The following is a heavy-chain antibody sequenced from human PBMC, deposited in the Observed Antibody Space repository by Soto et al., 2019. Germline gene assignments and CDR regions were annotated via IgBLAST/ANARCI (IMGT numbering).Heavy chain of an antibody. Sequence: HWLRQAPGKGLKCVAVISYDVKNKYYADSVKGRFTISRDNSKNTLYLQMNSLRAEDTAVYYCARSFFGESPFAKYYYYGLDVWGQGTTVTVSS. CDR3: ARSFFGESPFAKYYYYGLDV. V-gene: IGHV3-30*04. CDR2: ISYDVKNK. D-gene: IGHD3-10*01. J-gene: IGHJ6*02.